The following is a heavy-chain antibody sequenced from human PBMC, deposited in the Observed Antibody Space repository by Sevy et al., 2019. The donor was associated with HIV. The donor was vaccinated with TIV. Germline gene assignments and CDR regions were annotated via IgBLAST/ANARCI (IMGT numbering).Heavy chain of an antibody. J-gene: IGHJ5*02. CDR1: GFTFSNYD. CDR2: IGIAGDT. V-gene: IGHV3-13*01. D-gene: IGHD3-10*01. Sequence: GGSLRLSCAASGFTFSNYDMHWVRQAPGQGLEWVSGIGIAGDTDYQGSVKGRFTISRENARNNLDLHMNSVRAVDTSFYYCVRGNPLGDLGYWFDLWGQGTLVTVSS. CDR3: VRGNPLGDLGYWFDL.